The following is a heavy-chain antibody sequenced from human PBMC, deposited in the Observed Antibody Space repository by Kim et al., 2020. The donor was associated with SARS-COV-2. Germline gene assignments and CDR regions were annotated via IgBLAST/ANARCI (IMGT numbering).Heavy chain of an antibody. Sequence: GGSLRLSCAASGFTLSSYAMSWVRQAPGKGLEGVSVISGGGVNKFYADSVRGRFTISRDNFKNTLYLQMNSLRDEDTALYYCAKVVVMDDYNYYYYYGMDVWGQGTAVTVSS. V-gene: IGHV3-23*01. CDR1: GFTLSSYA. J-gene: IGHJ6*02. CDR3: AKVVVMDDYNYYYYYGMDV. D-gene: IGHD4-4*01. CDR2: ISGGGVNK.